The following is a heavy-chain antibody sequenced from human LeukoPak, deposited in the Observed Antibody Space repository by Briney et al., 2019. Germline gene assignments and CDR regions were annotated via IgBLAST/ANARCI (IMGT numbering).Heavy chain of an antibody. V-gene: IGHV3-23*01. D-gene: IGHD1-26*01. CDR2: ISGSGGST. CDR3: AKDSSALIVGAET. CDR1: VFTFSSYA. Sequence: GGSLRLSCAACVFTFSSYAMSWVRQAPGKGLEWVSAISGSGGSTYYADSVKGRFTISRDNSKNTLYLQMNSLRAEDTAVYYCAKDSSALIVGAETWGQGTLVTVSS. J-gene: IGHJ5*02.